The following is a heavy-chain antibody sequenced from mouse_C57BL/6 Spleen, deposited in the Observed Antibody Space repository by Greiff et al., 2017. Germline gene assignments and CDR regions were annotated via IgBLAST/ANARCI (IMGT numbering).Heavy chain of an antibody. Sequence: QVQLKESGPGLVQPSPSLSITCTVSGFSLTSYGVHWVRQSPGKGLEWLGVIWSGGSTDYNAAFISRLSISKDNSKSQVFFKMNSLQADDTAIYYWARKGYDGNYLDYWGQGTTLTVSS. CDR1: GFSLTSYG. V-gene: IGHV2-2*01. J-gene: IGHJ2*01. D-gene: IGHD2-3*01. CDR2: IWSGGST. CDR3: ARKGYDGNYLDY.